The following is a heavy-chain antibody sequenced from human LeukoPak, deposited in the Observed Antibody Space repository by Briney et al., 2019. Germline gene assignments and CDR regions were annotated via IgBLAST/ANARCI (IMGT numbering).Heavy chain of an antibody. V-gene: IGHV3-49*04. CDR2: IRSKGYGGTT. Sequence: GRSLRLSCSASGFTFGDHAMSWVRQAPGKGLEWVGFIRSKGYGGTTEYAASVEGRFSLSRDDSKSFVYLQMSSLKTEDTAVYYCTRVRSGNDLDYWGQGTLVTVSS. CDR1: GFTFGDHA. D-gene: IGHD3-10*01. J-gene: IGHJ4*02. CDR3: TRVRSGNDLDY.